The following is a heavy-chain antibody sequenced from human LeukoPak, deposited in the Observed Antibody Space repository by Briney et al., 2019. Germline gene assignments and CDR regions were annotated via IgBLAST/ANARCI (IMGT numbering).Heavy chain of an antibody. CDR3: ARAIYYYGSELPYDAFDI. CDR1: GYTFTSYG. Sequence: ASVKVSCKASGYTFTSYGISWVRQAPGQGLEWMGWISAYNGNTNYAQKLQGRVTMTTDTSTSTAYMELRSLRSDDTAVYYCARAIYYYGSELPYDAFDIWGQGTMVTVSS. D-gene: IGHD3-10*01. CDR2: ISAYNGNT. J-gene: IGHJ3*02. V-gene: IGHV1-18*01.